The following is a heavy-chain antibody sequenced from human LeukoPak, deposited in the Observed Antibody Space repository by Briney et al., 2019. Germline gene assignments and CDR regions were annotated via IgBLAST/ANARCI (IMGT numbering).Heavy chain of an antibody. CDR2: ISAYNGNT. D-gene: IGHD2-2*01. CDR3: ARGRYCSSTSCQFFDY. V-gene: IGHV1-18*01. CDR1: GYTFTSYG. Sequence: ASVKVSCKASGYTFTSYGISWVRQAPGQGLEWMGWISAYNGNTNYAQKLQGRVTMTTDTSTSTAYMELRSLRSGDTAVYYCARGRYCSSTSCQFFDYWGQGTLVTVSS. J-gene: IGHJ4*02.